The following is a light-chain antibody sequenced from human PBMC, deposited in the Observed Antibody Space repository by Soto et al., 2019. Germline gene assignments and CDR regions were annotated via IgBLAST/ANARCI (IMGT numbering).Light chain of an antibody. V-gene: IGLV2-8*01. CDR2: EVS. CDR1: SSDVGGYNY. Sequence: QSVLTQPPSASGFPGQSVTISCTRTSSDVGGYNYVSWYQQHPGKAPKLMIYEVSKRPSGVPDRFSGSKSGNTASLTVSGLQAEDEADYYCSSYAGSNNPPYVFGTGTKVTVL. J-gene: IGLJ1*01. CDR3: SSYAGSNNPPYV.